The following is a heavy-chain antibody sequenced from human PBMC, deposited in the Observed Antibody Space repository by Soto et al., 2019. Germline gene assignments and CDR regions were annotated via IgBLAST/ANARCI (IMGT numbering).Heavy chain of an antibody. V-gene: IGHV4-59*01. J-gene: IGHJ4*02. CDR3: ARGGTTTWGGFDY. Sequence: QVQLQESGPGLVKPSETLSLTCTVSGGSISTYYWSWIRQPPGKGLEWIGYIYYSGSTNYNPSLKSRVTISVDTSKHQFSLKLSSVTAADTAVYYCARGGTTTWGGFDYWGQGTLVTVSS. D-gene: IGHD1-26*01. CDR1: GGSISTYY. CDR2: IYYSGST.